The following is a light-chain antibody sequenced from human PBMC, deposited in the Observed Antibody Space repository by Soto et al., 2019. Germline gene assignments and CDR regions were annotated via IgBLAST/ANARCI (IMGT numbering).Light chain of an antibody. J-gene: IGKJ2*01. CDR2: GVS. V-gene: IGKV3-20*01. CDR1: QSVSDSY. Sequence: EIVLTQSPGTLSLSPGERATLSCRASQSVSDSYLAWYQQKPGQAPRLLIYGVSSRATGIPDRFSGSGSGTDFTLTISRLEREDFAVYYCQQYGSPVYTFGRGTKLEIK. CDR3: QQYGSPVYT.